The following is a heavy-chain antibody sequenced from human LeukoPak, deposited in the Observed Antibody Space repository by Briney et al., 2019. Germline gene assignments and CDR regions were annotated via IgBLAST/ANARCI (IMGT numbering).Heavy chain of an antibody. CDR2: ISSSSSYI. J-gene: IGHJ4*02. Sequence: KPGGSLRLSCAASGFTFSSYSMNWVRQAPGKGLEWVSSISSSSSYIYYADSVKGRFTISRDNAKNSLYLQMNSLRAEDTAVYYCARYRCDGGSCYGMRPFDYWGQGTLVTVSS. D-gene: IGHD2-15*01. CDR3: ARYRCDGGSCYGMRPFDY. V-gene: IGHV3-21*01. CDR1: GFTFSSYS.